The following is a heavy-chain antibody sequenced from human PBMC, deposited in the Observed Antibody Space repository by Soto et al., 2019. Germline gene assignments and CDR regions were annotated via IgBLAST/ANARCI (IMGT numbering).Heavy chain of an antibody. D-gene: IGHD1-26*01. J-gene: IGHJ4*02. CDR2: IKHDGSEK. CDR1: GFTLSSYW. Sequence: EVQLVESGGGLVHLGGSRRLSCAASGFTLSSYWMTWVRQAPGKGLEWVANIKHDGSEKYYVDSVKGRFTISRDNARNSVVLEMKSLRAEDTAVYSCVRDRSGSYLEGFAYWGQGTLVTVSS. CDR3: VRDRSGSYLEGFAY. V-gene: IGHV3-7*01.